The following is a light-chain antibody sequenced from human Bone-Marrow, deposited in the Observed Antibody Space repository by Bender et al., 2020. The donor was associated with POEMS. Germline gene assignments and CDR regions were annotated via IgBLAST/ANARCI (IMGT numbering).Light chain of an antibody. CDR2: RDN. J-gene: IGLJ3*02. V-gene: IGLV1-47*01. CDR3: QSYDNSLGGWV. Sequence: QSILTHPPSKSGTPGQTVTISCSGGTSNIGGNDVSWYQQFPGTAPKLLIHRDNERPSGIPDRFSGSKSGTSASLAITGLQAEDEGDYYCQSYDNSLGGWVFGGGTKLTVL. CDR1: TSNIGGND.